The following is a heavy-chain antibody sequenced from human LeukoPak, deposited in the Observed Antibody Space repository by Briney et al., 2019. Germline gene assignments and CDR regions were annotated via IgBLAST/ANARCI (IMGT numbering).Heavy chain of an antibody. Sequence: PGGSLRLSCAASGFTFDDYAMHWVRQAPGKGLEWVSAISGSGGSTYYADSVKGRFTISRDNSKNTLYLQMNSLRAEDTAVYYCAKDPYCGGDCYYFDYWGQGTLVTVSS. D-gene: IGHD2-21*02. CDR3: AKDPYCGGDCYYFDY. J-gene: IGHJ4*02. CDR1: GFTFDDYA. CDR2: ISGSGGST. V-gene: IGHV3-23*01.